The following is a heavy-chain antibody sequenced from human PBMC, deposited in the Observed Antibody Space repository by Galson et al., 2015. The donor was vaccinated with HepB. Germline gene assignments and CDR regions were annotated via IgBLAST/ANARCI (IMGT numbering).Heavy chain of an antibody. V-gene: IGHV7-4-1*02. D-gene: IGHD3-3*01. CDR2: IKTNTANP. Sequence: SVKVSCKASGYIFTSYTINWVRQAPGQGLEWMGWIKTNTANPTYAQGFTGRFVFSLDTSVSTAYLQISSLKTEDTAVYYCARDLFPVPHDFWSGYAPGEASRYYGLDVWGQGTTVTVSS. J-gene: IGHJ6*02. CDR1: GYIFTSYT. CDR3: ARDLFPVPHDFWSGYAPGEASRYYGLDV.